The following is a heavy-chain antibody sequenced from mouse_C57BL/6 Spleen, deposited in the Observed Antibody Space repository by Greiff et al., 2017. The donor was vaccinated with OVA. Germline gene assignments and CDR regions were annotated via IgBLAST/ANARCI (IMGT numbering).Heavy chain of an antibody. J-gene: IGHJ1*03. CDR3: AREWGYYRYFDV. D-gene: IGHD2-2*01. V-gene: IGHV3-6*01. CDR1: GYSITSGYY. Sequence: EVKLVESGPGLVKPSQSLSLTCSVTGYSITSGYYWNWIRQFPGNKLEWMGYISYDGSNNYNPSLKNRISITRDTSKNQFFLKLNSVTTEDTATYYCAREWGYYRYFDVWGTGTTVTVSS. CDR2: ISYDGSN.